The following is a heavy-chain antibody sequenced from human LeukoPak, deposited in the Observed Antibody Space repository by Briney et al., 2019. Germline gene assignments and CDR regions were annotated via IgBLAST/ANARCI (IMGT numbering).Heavy chain of an antibody. Sequence: SETLSLTCAVYGGSFSGYYWSWIRQPPGKGLEWIGEINHSGSTNYNPSLKSRVTISVDTSKNQFSLKQSSVTAADTAVYYCARRTTYYYGSGSDLFDYWGQGTLVTVSS. D-gene: IGHD3-10*01. CDR3: ARRTTYYYGSGSDLFDY. V-gene: IGHV4-34*01. CDR2: INHSGST. CDR1: GGSFSGYY. J-gene: IGHJ4*02.